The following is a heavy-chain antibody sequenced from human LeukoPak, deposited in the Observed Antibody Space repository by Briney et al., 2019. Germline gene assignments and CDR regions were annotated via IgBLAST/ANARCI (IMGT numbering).Heavy chain of an antibody. CDR1: GYTFTGYY. D-gene: IGHD3-22*01. CDR2: ISPNSGGA. Sequence: GASVKVSCKASGYTFTGYYMHWVRQAPGQGLEWMGWISPNSGGANYAQKFQGRVTMTRDTSISTAYMELSRLRSDDTAVNYCARDDGGVVVIPNDYWGQGTLVTVPS. V-gene: IGHV1-2*02. CDR3: ARDDGGVVVIPNDY. J-gene: IGHJ4*02.